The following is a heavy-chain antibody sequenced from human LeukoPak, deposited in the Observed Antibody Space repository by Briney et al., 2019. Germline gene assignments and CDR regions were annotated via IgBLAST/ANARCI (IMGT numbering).Heavy chain of an antibody. CDR1: GFPVSSNY. J-gene: IGHJ4*02. CDR3: ARTPRIAVAGRPFDY. D-gene: IGHD6-19*01. Sequence: GGSLRLSCAASGFPVSSNYMSWVRQAPGKGLEWVSVIYSGGSTYYADSVKGRFTISRDNSKNTLYLQMNSLRAEDTAVYYCARTPRIAVAGRPFDYWGQGTLVTVSS. CDR2: IYSGGST. V-gene: IGHV3-66*01.